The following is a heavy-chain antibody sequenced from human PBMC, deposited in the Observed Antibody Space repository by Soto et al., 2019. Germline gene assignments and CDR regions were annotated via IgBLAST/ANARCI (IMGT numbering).Heavy chain of an antibody. CDR2: IYHSGST. CDR1: GGSISSSNW. CDR3: ARVSGQWLQAYYYYGMDV. J-gene: IGHJ6*02. Sequence: QVQLQESGPGLVKPSGTLSLTCAVSGGSISSSNWWSWVRQPPGKGLEWIGEIYHSGSTNYNPSLKSRVTISVDKSKNQFSLKLSSVTAADTAVYYCARVSGQWLQAYYYYGMDVWGQGTTVTVSS. D-gene: IGHD5-12*01. V-gene: IGHV4-4*02.